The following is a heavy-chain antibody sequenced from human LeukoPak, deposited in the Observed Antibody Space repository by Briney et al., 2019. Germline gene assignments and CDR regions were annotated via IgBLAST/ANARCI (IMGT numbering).Heavy chain of an antibody. CDR2: INSDGSST. D-gene: IGHD6-13*01. CDR3: ARGLRGYSSYCKDY. V-gene: IGHV3-74*01. CDR1: GFTFSIYA. Sequence: GGSLRLSSAVSGFTFSIYAMHCVRQPPGKGLVWVSRINSDGSSTTYADSVKGRFTISRDNAKNTLYLQMNSLRAEDTAVYYCARGLRGYSSYCKDYWGQGTLVTVSS. J-gene: IGHJ4*02.